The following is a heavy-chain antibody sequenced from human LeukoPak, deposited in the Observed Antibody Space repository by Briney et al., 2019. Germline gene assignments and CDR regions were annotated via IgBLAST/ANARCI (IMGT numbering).Heavy chain of an antibody. J-gene: IGHJ4*02. D-gene: IGHD5-24*01. CDR1: GVTFSSYG. CDR2: ISYDGSNK. Sequence: GGSLRLSCAASGVTFSSYGMHWVRQAPGEGLEWVAVISYDGSNKYYADSVKGRFTISRDNSKNTLYLQMNSLRAEDTAVYYCALRDGYNLYYFDYWGQGTLVTVSS. V-gene: IGHV3-30*03. CDR3: ALRDGYNLYYFDY.